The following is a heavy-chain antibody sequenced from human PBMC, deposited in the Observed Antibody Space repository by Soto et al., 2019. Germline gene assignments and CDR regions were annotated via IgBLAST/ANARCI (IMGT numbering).Heavy chain of an antibody. Sequence: PGGSLRLSCAASGFTFSSYAMHWVRQAPGKGLEWVAVVSYEGSKQYYADSVRGRFTISRDNSKNELYLQMDSLRPEDTAVYYCAGRGYNNLNYWGQGTPVTVSS. D-gene: IGHD2-15*01. CDR2: VSYEGSKQ. V-gene: IGHV3-30-3*01. CDR1: GFTFSSYA. J-gene: IGHJ4*02. CDR3: AGRGYNNLNY.